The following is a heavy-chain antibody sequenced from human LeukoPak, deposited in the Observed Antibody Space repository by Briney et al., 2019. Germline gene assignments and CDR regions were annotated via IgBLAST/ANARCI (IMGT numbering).Heavy chain of an antibody. CDR3: ARGHCSGGSCYTVQPSWFDP. V-gene: IGHV4-59*01. J-gene: IGHJ5*02. CDR2: IYYSGST. D-gene: IGHD2-15*01. Sequence: SETLSLTCTVSGGSISSYHWNWIRQPPGKGLEWIGYIYYSGSTNYNPSLKSRLTISVDTSKNQFSLKLSSVTAADTAVYYCARGHCSGGSCYTVQPSWFDPWGQGTLVTVSS. CDR1: GGSISSYH.